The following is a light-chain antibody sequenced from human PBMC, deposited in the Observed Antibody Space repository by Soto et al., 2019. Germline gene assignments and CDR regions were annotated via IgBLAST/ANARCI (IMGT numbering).Light chain of an antibody. CDR2: DAS. J-gene: IGKJ5*01. V-gene: IGKV3-15*01. Sequence: EVVLTQSPATLSVSPGKRCTLSCRASQSVKSKLAWYQQKPGQAPRLLIYDASNRATGIPARFSGSGSGTEFTLTISSLKSEDFAVYYCQQYNNWHTITFGHGTRLEIK. CDR1: QSVKSK. CDR3: QQYNNWHTIT.